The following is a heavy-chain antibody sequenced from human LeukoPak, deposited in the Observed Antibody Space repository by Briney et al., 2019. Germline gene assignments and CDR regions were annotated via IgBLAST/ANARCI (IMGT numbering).Heavy chain of an antibody. CDR1: GFTFSDYT. Sequence: GGSLSLSSAAPGFTFSDYTMSWIRQAPGKGLEWVSYISAGGVTIYYADSVKGRFTISRDNAKNSLYLQMNSLRAEDTAVYYCARAYSGWHFDYWGQGILVTVSS. CDR2: ISAGGVTI. V-gene: IGHV3-11*01. D-gene: IGHD6-19*01. CDR3: ARAYSGWHFDY. J-gene: IGHJ4*02.